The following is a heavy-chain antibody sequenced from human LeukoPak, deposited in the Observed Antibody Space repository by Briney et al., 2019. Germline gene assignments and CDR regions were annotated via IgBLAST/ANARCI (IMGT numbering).Heavy chain of an antibody. V-gene: IGHV1-18*01. CDR2: ISAHNGNT. J-gene: IGHJ6*02. CDR1: GYTFTSYG. Sequence: ASVNVSCKASGYTFTSYGISWVRQAPGQGLEWMGWISAHNGNTNYAQKLQGRVTMTTDTSTSAAYMELRSLRSDDPAVYYCASFYTYYDILTGYRPYYFSGMDVWGQGTTVSVSS. CDR3: ASFYTYYDILTGYRPYYFSGMDV. D-gene: IGHD3-9*01.